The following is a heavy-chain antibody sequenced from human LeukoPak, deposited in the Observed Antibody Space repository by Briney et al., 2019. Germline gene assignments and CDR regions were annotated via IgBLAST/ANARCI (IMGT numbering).Heavy chain of an antibody. Sequence: GSLRLSCAASGFTFSSYWMSWVRQAPGKGLEWIGEINHSGSTNYNPSLKSRVTISVDTSKNQFSLKLSSVTAADTAVYYCARGHHILTGHVRQYYFDYWGQGTLVTVSS. D-gene: IGHD3-9*01. CDR3: ARGHHILTGHVRQYYFDY. J-gene: IGHJ4*02. V-gene: IGHV4-34*01. CDR2: INHSGST. CDR1: GFTFSSYW.